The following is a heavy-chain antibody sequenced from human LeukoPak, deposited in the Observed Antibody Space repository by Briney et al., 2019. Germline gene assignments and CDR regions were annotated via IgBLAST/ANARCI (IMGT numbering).Heavy chain of an antibody. Sequence: GGSLRLSGEASGFTFSSDWMHWVRQAPGKGLVWVSRMNSDGSSTTYADSVKGRFIISRDNAKNTLYLQMNSLRDEDTAVYYCARVWGDYMDVWGKGTTVTVSS. CDR2: MNSDGSST. D-gene: IGHD1-26*01. J-gene: IGHJ6*03. V-gene: IGHV3-74*01. CDR3: ARVWGDYMDV. CDR1: GFTFSSDW.